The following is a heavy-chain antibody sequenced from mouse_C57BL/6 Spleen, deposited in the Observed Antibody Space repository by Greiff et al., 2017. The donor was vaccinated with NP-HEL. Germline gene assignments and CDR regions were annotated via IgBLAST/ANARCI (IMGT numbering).Heavy chain of an antibody. V-gene: IGHV3-6*01. Sequence: EVQRVESGPGLVKPSQSLSLTCSVTGYSITSGYYWNWIRQFPGNKLEWMGYISYDGSNNYNPSLKNRISITRDTSKNQFFLKLNSVTTEDTATYYCASGGMTSYYYAMDYWGQGTSVTVSS. CDR1: GYSITSGYY. D-gene: IGHD2-10*02. J-gene: IGHJ4*01. CDR2: ISYDGSN. CDR3: ASGGMTSYYYAMDY.